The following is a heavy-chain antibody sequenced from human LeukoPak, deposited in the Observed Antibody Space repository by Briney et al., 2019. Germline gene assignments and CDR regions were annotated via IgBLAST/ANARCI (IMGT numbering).Heavy chain of an antibody. V-gene: IGHV3-23*01. D-gene: IGHD3-22*01. CDR2: ISAGSGST. J-gene: IGHJ4*02. Sequence: GGSMTLSCAASGFTVSGYGMSWVRQAPGKGLEWVSSISAGSGSTDYADSVEGRFTISRDDSKNTLYLQMKSLRAEDTAVYYCAKSHEPYYYDSSGYYDDYWGQGTLVTVSS. CDR3: AKSHEPYYYDSSGYYDDY. CDR1: GFTVSGYG.